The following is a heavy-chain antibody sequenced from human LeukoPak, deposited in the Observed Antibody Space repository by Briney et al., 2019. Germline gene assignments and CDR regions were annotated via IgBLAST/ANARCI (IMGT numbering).Heavy chain of an antibody. CDR1: GGSISSSSYY. Sequence: SETLSLTCTVSGGSISSSSYYWGWIRQPPGEGLEWIGSIYYSGSTYYNPSLKSRVTISVDTSKNQFSLKLSSVTAADTAVYYCARQDIVATKRDYWGQGTLVTVSS. CDR3: ARQDIVATKRDY. V-gene: IGHV4-39*07. CDR2: IYYSGST. J-gene: IGHJ4*02. D-gene: IGHD5-12*01.